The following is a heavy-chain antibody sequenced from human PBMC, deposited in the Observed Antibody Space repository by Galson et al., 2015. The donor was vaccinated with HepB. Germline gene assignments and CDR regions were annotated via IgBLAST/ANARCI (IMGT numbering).Heavy chain of an antibody. Sequence: SLRLSCAASGFTFSNYAMSWVCQAPGKGLQRVSAISVIGGSTYYADSVKGRFTISRDNSKNTLYLQMNSLRAEDTALYYCAKVQGNTAGGRGNYFDYWGRGTLVTVSS. CDR2: ISVIGGST. CDR1: GFTFSNYA. J-gene: IGHJ4*02. CDR3: AKVQGNTAGGRGNYFDY. D-gene: IGHD5-18*01. V-gene: IGHV3-23*01.